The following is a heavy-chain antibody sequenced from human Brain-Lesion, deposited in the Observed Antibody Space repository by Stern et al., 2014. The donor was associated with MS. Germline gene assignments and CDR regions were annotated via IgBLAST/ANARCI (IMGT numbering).Heavy chain of an antibody. J-gene: IGHJ6*02. D-gene: IGHD2-2*01. CDR3: ARGRVVPGFQYYATDV. V-gene: IGHV4-61*02. CDR1: GGSISSGGYY. CDR2: IFNRGSP. Sequence: VQLVESGPGLVKPSQTLSLSCTVSGGSISSGGYYWSWIRQPAGKGLEWNGRIFNRGSPSYNPSPKSRVTLSIDTSQNPFTPRLNSMTAADTAVYYCARGRVVPGFQYYATDVWGQGTTVIVSS.